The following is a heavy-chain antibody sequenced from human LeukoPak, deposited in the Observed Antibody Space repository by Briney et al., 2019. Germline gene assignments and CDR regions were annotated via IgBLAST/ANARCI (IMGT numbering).Heavy chain of an antibody. D-gene: IGHD3-22*01. Sequence: GGSLRLSCAASGFTFSNYWMHWVRQAPGKGLVWVSRINTDGRTTNYADSVKGRFTISRDNAKNTLSLQMNSLRAEDTAVYYCARSLLYYYDSCGPENWGQGTLVTVSS. V-gene: IGHV3-74*01. CDR1: GFTFSNYW. CDR3: ARSLLYYYDSCGPEN. J-gene: IGHJ4*02. CDR2: INTDGRTT.